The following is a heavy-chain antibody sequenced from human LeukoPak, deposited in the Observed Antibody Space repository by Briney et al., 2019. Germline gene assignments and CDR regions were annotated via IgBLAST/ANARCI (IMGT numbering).Heavy chain of an antibody. CDR3: ARDMDSGPDFFDY. Sequence: GASVKVSCKASGYTFTSYDINWVRQATGQGLEWMGWMNPNSGNTGYAQKFQGRVTITRNTSISTAYMELSSLRSDDTAVYYCARDMDSGPDFFDYWGLGTLVTVSS. V-gene: IGHV1-8*03. D-gene: IGHD1-26*01. J-gene: IGHJ4*02. CDR2: MNPNSGNT. CDR1: GYTFTSYD.